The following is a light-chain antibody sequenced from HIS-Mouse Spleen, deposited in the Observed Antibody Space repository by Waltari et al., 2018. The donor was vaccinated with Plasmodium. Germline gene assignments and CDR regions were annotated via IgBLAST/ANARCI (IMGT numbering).Light chain of an antibody. CDR3: CSYAGSYTLV. J-gene: IGLJ2*01. CDR2: DVS. V-gene: IGLV2-11*02. CDR1: SSDAGGYND. Sequence: QSALTQPRSVSGSPGQSVTISCTGTSSDAGGYNDVSWYQQPPGKAPKLMIYDVSKRPSGVPDRFSGSKSGNTASLTISGLQAEDEADYYCCSYAGSYTLVFGGGTKLTVL.